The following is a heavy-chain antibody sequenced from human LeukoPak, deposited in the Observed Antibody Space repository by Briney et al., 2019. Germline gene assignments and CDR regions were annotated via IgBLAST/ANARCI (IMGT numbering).Heavy chain of an antibody. CDR3: ATYGGNYYFDY. D-gene: IGHD4-23*01. CDR1: GGSVSNGVYY. CDR2: VYYSGTT. Sequence: PSQTLSLTCTVSGGSVSNGVYYWSWIRQHPGQGLEWIGYVYYSGTTYYNPSLKSRVTISLDTSKNQFSLKLSSVTAADTAVYYCATYGGNYYFDYWGQGTLVTVSS. V-gene: IGHV4-31*03. J-gene: IGHJ4*02.